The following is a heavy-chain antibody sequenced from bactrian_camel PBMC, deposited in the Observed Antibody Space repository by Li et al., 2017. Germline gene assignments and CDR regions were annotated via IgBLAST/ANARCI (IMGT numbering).Heavy chain of an antibody. CDR2: IYTGSGNT. V-gene: IGHV3S28*01. CDR1: GYTAGSGC. J-gene: IGHJ4*01. D-gene: IGHD1*01. Sequence: QLVESGGGSVQTGGSLRLSCAASGYTAGSGCMGWFRQSPGKEREGVARIYTGSGNTYYADSVKGRFTISKDNAKNTLSLQMDSLKPEDTAMYFCAVDVWVHAYSGSDLRCEYNGWGQGTQVTVS. CDR3: AVDVWVHAYSGSDLRCEYNG.